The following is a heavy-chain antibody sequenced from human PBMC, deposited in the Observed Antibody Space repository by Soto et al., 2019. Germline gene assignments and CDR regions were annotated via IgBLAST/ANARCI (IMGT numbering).Heavy chain of an antibody. J-gene: IGHJ4*02. D-gene: IGHD5-12*01. CDR2: IYYSGST. Sequence: SETLSLTCTVSGGSISSYYWSWIRQPPGKGLEWIGYIYYSGSTNYNPSLKSRVTISVDTSKNQFSLKLSSATAADTAVYYCAICYLNPLWYSGYDYWGQGTLVTVSS. V-gene: IGHV4-59*01. CDR1: GGSISSYY. CDR3: AICYLNPLWYSGYDY.